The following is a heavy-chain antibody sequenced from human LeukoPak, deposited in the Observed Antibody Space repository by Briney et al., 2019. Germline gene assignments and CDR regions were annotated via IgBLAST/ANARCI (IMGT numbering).Heavy chain of an antibody. Sequence: GSSMKVSCKASGGTFSTYTINWVRQAPGQGLEWMGGIIPISGTADYAQKFQGRVTITADKSTTTAYMELSSLRSEDTAVYYCARRSGRDGEMGYNLDYWGQGTLVTVSS. V-gene: IGHV1-69*06. CDR3: ARRSGRDGEMGYNLDY. D-gene: IGHD5-24*01. CDR1: GGTFSTYT. CDR2: IIPISGTA. J-gene: IGHJ4*02.